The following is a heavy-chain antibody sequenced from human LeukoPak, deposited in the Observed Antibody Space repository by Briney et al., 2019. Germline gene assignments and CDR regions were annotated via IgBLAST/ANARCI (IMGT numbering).Heavy chain of an antibody. V-gene: IGHV1-2*02. CDR2: INPNSGGT. CDR1: GYTFTRYY. D-gene: IGHD3-3*01. Sequence: ASVKASCKASGYTFTRYYMHWVRQAPGQGLEWMGWINPNSGGTNYAQKFQGRVTMTRDTSISTAYMELSRLRSDDTAVYYCAIQDYDFWSGYSLDYWGQGTLVTVSS. CDR3: AIQDYDFWSGYSLDY. J-gene: IGHJ4*02.